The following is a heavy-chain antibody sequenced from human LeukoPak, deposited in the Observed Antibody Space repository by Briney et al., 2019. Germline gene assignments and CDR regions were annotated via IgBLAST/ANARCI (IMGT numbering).Heavy chain of an antibody. CDR3: ANKPPGIAVAGKGEVPDY. D-gene: IGHD6-19*01. V-gene: IGHV3-23*01. CDR1: GFTFDDYA. CDR2: ISGSGGST. J-gene: IGHJ4*02. Sequence: PGGSLRLSCAASGFTFDDYAMHWVRQAPGKGLEWVSAISGSGGSTYYADSVKGRFTISGDNSKNTLYLQMNSLRAEDTAVYYCANKPPGIAVAGKGEVPDYWGQGTLVTVSS.